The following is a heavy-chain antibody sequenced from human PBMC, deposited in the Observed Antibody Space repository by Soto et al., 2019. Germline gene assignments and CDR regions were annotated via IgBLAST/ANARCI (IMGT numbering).Heavy chain of an antibody. CDR1: RGSISSGDYY. D-gene: IGHD3-3*01. CDR3: ARQGVSAVFDY. Sequence: SETLSLTCTVSRGSISSGDYYWSWIRQPPGKGLEWIGYIYYSGSTYYNPSLKSRVTISVDTSNNQFSLKLSSVTAADTAVYYCARQGVSAVFDYWGQGTPVTVSS. V-gene: IGHV4-30-4*01. J-gene: IGHJ4*02. CDR2: IYYSGST.